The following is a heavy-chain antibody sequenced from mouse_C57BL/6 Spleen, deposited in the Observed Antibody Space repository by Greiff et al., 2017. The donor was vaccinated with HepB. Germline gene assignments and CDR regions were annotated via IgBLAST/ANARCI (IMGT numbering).Heavy chain of an antibody. D-gene: IGHD2-3*01. CDR2: INYDGSST. CDR3: ARERDGLGYFDV. Sequence: EVMLVESEGGLVQPGSSMKLSCTASGFTFSDYYMAWVRQVPEKGLEWVANINYDGSSTYYLDSLKSRFIISRDNAKNILYLQMSSLKSEDTATYYCARERDGLGYFDVWGTGTTVTVSS. J-gene: IGHJ1*03. V-gene: IGHV5-16*01. CDR1: GFTFSDYY.